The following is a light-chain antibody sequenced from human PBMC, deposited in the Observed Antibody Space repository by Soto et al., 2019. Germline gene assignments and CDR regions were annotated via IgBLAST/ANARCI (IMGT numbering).Light chain of an antibody. CDR1: QYISSTY. V-gene: IGKV3-20*01. J-gene: IGKJ4*01. CDR2: GVS. CDR3: QQYGSSALT. Sequence: EIVLTQSRGTLSLSPGERATISCRASQYISSTYLAWYQQKPGHAPRLLIYGVSSRATGIPDRFSGSGSGTDFTLIISRLEPEDFAVYYCQQYGSSALTFGGGTKVDIK.